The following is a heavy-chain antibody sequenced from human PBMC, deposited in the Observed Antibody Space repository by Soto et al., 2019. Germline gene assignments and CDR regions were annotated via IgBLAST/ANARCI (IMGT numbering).Heavy chain of an antibody. J-gene: IGHJ4*02. D-gene: IGHD3-10*01. CDR2: IYYSGST. Sequence: QLQLQESGPGLVKPSETLSLTCTVSGGSISSSSYYWGWIRQPPGKGLEWIGSIYYSGSTYYNPSRKARVTIPRDRSKSQFSLKLSSVTGADTAVYYCARWGLGELLDYWGQGTLVTVSS. CDR1: GGSISSSSYY. V-gene: IGHV4-39*01. CDR3: ARWGLGELLDY.